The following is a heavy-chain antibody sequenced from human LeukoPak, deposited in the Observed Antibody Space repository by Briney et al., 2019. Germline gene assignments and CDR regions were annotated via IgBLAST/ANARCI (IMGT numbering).Heavy chain of an antibody. J-gene: IGHJ4*02. CDR1: GGSISSSSYY. CDR2: IYYSGST. D-gene: IGHD2-15*01. Sequence: PSETLSLTCTVSGGSISSSSYYWGWIRQPPGKGLEWIGSIYYSGSTNYNPSLKSRVTVSLDTTKNQVSLKLSSVSAADTAVYYCASTGYCIGGSCYSNYFDHWGQGTLVTVSS. V-gene: IGHV4-39*07. CDR3: ASTGYCIGGSCYSNYFDH.